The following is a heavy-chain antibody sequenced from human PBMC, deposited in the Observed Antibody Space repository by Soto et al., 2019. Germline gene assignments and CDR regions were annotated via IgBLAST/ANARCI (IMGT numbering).Heavy chain of an antibody. J-gene: IGHJ5*02. D-gene: IGHD5-12*01. CDR2: MFYSGNT. Sequence: ASETLSLTCTVSGGSISSYWSWIRQPPGKGLEWIGSMFYSGNTYYNPSLKSRVTMTINTTKNQFSLKLNSVTAADTAVYYCARGYGWFDPWGQGTLVTVSS. CDR3: ARGYGWFDP. CDR1: GGSISSY. V-gene: IGHV4-39*01.